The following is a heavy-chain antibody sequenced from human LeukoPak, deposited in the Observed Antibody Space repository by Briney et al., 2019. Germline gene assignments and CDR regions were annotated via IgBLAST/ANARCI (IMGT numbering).Heavy chain of an antibody. J-gene: IGHJ4*02. V-gene: IGHV4-30-2*06. CDR2: IYHSGRT. D-gene: IGHD3-16*01. CDR1: GDSIRTGGYS. CDR3: VRGSFDYDWGTLRLFDF. Sequence: PSQTLSLTCGVSGDSIRTGGYSWNWIRQSPGKGLEGIGYIYHSGRTDYNPSLKSRATISIDRSKNQFSLKLSSVPAADTAVYYCVRGSFDYDWGTLRLFDFWGQGTLLPVSS.